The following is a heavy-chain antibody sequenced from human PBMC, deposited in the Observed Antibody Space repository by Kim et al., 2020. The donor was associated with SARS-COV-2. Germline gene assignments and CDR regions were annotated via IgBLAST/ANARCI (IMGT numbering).Heavy chain of an antibody. J-gene: IGHJ4*02. CDR3: AERQESGWSERDC. CDR1: GFTFNSYY. V-gene: IGHV3-23*01. D-gene: IGHD6-19*01. CDR2: ISGNGGNT. Sequence: GGSLRLSCAASGFTFNSYYMTWVRQAPGKGLEWVSLISGNGGNTPYADSVKGRFTIARDSSKNTLFLQMDSLRAEDTAVYCCAERQESGWSERDCWGQVT.